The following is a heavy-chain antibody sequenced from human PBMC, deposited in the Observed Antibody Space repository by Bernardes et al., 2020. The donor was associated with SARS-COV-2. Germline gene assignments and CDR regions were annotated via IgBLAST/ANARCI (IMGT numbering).Heavy chain of an antibody. CDR3: ARSRNFYGDLFDY. CDR2: ISLNSGVT. J-gene: IGHJ4*02. CDR1: GYTFPGYY. Sequence: ASVKVSCKASGYTFPGYYIRWVRQAPGHGLDWMGWISLNSGVTNYAQKFQGRVTMTRDTSISTAYMELSRLTSDDTAVYYCARSRNFYGDLFDYWGQGTLVTVSS. V-gene: IGHV1-2*02. D-gene: IGHD4-17*01.